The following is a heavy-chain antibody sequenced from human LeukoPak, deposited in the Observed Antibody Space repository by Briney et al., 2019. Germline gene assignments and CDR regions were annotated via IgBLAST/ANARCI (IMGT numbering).Heavy chain of an antibody. D-gene: IGHD2-15*01. V-gene: IGHV3-11*03. Sequence: AGSLGLSCAASGFTFSDYYMTWIRQAPGRGLEWISYINGSSSDTKYADSVKGRFTISRDNAKNSVYLLMNSLRAEDTAVYYCARRGTTYCTVDSCHPNWFDPWGQGTLDTVSS. CDR3: ARRGTTYCTVDSCHPNWFDP. CDR2: INGSSSDT. CDR1: GFTFSDYY. J-gene: IGHJ5*02.